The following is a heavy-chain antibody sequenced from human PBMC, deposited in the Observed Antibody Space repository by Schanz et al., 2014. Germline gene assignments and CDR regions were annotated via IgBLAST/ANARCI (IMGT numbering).Heavy chain of an antibody. CDR3: TTQQLGSHYLYGMDV. V-gene: IGHV3-23*01. CDR2: ISGSGSST. CDR1: GFTFSSYA. J-gene: IGHJ6*02. D-gene: IGHD6-13*01. Sequence: EVQLLESGGGLVQPGGSLRLSCAASGFTFSSYAMTWVRQAPGKGLDWVSAISGSGSSTYYADSVKGRFTISRDDSKNTTYLQMNSLKTEDTAVYYCTTQQLGSHYLYGMDVWGQGTTXTVS.